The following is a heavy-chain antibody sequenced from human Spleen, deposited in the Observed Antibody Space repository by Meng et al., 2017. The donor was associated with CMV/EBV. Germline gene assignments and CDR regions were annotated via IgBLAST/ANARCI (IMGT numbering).Heavy chain of an antibody. CDR2: IYSSGST. CDR1: GFAVNSYY. J-gene: IGHJ4*02. D-gene: IGHD3-10*01. Sequence: AASGFAVNSYYMSWVRQAPGKGLEWVSVIYSSGSTYFADSVKGRFTVSRDSSKNMLYLQMDSLRAEDTAVYYCARDRGDLMYYFDLWGQGSLVTVSS. V-gene: IGHV3-53*01. CDR3: ARDRGDLMYYFDL.